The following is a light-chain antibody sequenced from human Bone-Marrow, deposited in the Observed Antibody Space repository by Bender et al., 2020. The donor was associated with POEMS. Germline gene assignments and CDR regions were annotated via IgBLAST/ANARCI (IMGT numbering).Light chain of an antibody. J-gene: IGLJ3*02. V-gene: IGLV3-21*02. CDR3: QSGDSSGYYKV. Sequence: SYVLTQPPSVSLAPGQTARITCAGNNIGSKSVHWYQQKPGQAPALVVYDDSDRPSGIPERFSGSSSGTTVTLTISGVQAEDEADYYCQSGDSSGYYKVFGGGTKLTVL. CDR1: NIGSKS. CDR2: DDS.